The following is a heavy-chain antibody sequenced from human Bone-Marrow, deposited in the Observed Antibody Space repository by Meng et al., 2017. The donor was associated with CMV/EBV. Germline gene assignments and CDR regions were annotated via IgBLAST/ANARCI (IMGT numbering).Heavy chain of an antibody. CDR1: GFSLSTSGMC. Sequence: SGPTLAKPTQTLTLTCTFSGFSLSTSGMCVSWVRQPPGKALEWLALIDWDDDKYYSTSLKTRLTISKDTSKNQVVLTMTNMDPVDTATYYCARQLVPLYYYGMDVWGQGTTVTVSS. J-gene: IGHJ6*02. CDR2: IDWDDDK. V-gene: IGHV2-70*20. CDR3: ARQLVPLYYYGMDV. D-gene: IGHD6-13*01.